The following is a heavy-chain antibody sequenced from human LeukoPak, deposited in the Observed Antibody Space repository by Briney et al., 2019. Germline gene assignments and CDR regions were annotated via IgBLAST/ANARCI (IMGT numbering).Heavy chain of an antibody. Sequence: GGSLRLSCAASGFTFSGYGMHWVRQAPGKGLDWVAFIRYDGSNKYFADSVRGRFTISRDNSKNTLYLQMNSLRAEDTAVYYCAKDHHYYDSSGYYSYWGQGTLVTVSS. CDR1: GFTFSGYG. CDR2: IRYDGSNK. J-gene: IGHJ4*02. D-gene: IGHD3-22*01. CDR3: AKDHHYYDSSGYYSY. V-gene: IGHV3-30*02.